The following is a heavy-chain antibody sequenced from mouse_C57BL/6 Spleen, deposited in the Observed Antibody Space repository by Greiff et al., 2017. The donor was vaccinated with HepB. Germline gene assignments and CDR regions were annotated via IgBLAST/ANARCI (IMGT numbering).Heavy chain of an antibody. CDR1: GFTFSDYG. CDR2: ISSGSSTI. V-gene: IGHV5-17*01. D-gene: IGHD1-1*01. Sequence: DVKLVESGGGLVKPGGSLKLSCAASGFTFSDYGMHWVRQAPEKGLEWVAYISSGSSTIYYADTVKGRFTISRDNAKNTLFLQMTSLRSEDTAMYYCARGGFYYGSSYGYFDVWGTGTTVTVSS. CDR3: ARGGFYYGSSYGYFDV. J-gene: IGHJ1*03.